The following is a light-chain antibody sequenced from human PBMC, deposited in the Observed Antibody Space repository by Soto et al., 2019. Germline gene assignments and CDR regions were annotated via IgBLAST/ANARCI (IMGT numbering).Light chain of an antibody. CDR1: QSISSY. Sequence: DLQMTQSPSSLSASVGDRVTITCRASQSISSYLNWYQQKPGKAPKLLIYAASSLQSGVPSRYSGNGSGTDFTLTISRLQPEDFATYYCKQSYSTPALTFGGGTKVEIK. V-gene: IGKV1-39*01. CDR2: AAS. CDR3: KQSYSTPALT. J-gene: IGKJ4*01.